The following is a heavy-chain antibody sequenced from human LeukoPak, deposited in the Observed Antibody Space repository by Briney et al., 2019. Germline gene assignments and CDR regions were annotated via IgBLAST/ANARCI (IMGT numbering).Heavy chain of an antibody. J-gene: IGHJ4*02. CDR1: GFTFSSYA. CDR2: ISGSGGST. V-gene: IGHV3-23*01. Sequence: GGSLRLSCAASGFTFSSYAMSWVRQAPGKGLAWVSAISGSGGSTYYADSVKGRFTISRDNSKNTLYLQMNSLRAEDRAVYYCAKELAAAGVSDYWGQGTLVTVSS. D-gene: IGHD6-13*01. CDR3: AKELAAAGVSDY.